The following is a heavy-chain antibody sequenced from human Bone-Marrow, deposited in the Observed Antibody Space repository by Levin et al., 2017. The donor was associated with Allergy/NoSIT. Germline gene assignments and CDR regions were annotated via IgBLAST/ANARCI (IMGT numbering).Heavy chain of an antibody. CDR2: ISYDGSNK. D-gene: IGHD6-13*01. V-gene: IGHV3-30*18. Sequence: GGSLRLSCAASGFTFSSYGMHWVRQAPGKGLEWVAVISYDGSNKYYADSVKGRFTISRDNSKNTLYLQMNSLRAEDTAVYYCAKLAALDYWGQGTLVTVSS. CDR3: AKLAALDY. CDR1: GFTFSSYG. J-gene: IGHJ4*02.